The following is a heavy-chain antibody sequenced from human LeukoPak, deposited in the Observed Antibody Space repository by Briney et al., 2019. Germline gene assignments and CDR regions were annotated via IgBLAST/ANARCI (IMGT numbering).Heavy chain of an antibody. Sequence: SETLSLTCTVSGGSISSSSYYWGWIRQPPGKGLEWIGSIYYSGSTNYNPSLKSRVTISVDTSKNQFSLKLSSVTAADTAVYYCARLGYCSGGSCSDYWGQGTLVTVSS. CDR1: GGSISSSSYY. V-gene: IGHV4-39*07. CDR2: IYYSGST. J-gene: IGHJ4*02. D-gene: IGHD2-15*01. CDR3: ARLGYCSGGSCSDY.